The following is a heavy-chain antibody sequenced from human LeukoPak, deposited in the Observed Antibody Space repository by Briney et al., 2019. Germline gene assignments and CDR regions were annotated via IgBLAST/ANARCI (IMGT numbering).Heavy chain of an antibody. V-gene: IGHV3-11*04. D-gene: IGHD3-3*01. Sequence: GGSLRLSCAASGFTFSDYNMRWIRQAPGKGLEWVSSISRSGSTKYYADSVKGRFTISRDNAKNSLFLQMNSLRDDDTGVYFCATDTLRFRMDVWGKGTTVIVSS. CDR3: ATDTLRFRMDV. CDR2: ISRSGSTK. J-gene: IGHJ6*04. CDR1: GFTFSDYN.